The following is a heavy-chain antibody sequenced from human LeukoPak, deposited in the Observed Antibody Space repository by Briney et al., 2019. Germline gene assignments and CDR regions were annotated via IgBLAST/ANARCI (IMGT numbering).Heavy chain of an antibody. V-gene: IGHV1-2*02. Sequence: GASVKVSCKASGYTFSDYYMHWVRQAPGQGLEWMGCIKPNSGGTNYAQRFQGRVTMTRDTSISTAYMELSRLRSDDTAVYYCARVPIVVVTAYFDYWGQGTLVTVSS. J-gene: IGHJ4*02. CDR1: GYTFSDYY. CDR2: IKPNSGGT. CDR3: ARVPIVVVTAYFDY. D-gene: IGHD2-21*02.